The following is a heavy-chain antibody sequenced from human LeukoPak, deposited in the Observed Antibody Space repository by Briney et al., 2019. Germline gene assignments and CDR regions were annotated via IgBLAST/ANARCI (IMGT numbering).Heavy chain of an antibody. J-gene: IGHJ3*02. Sequence: TGGSLRLSCAASGFTFSSNVVHWVRQAPGKGLEWVAVISSDGSYKNYADSLKGRFTISRDNSKNTLYLQMDSLRAEDTAVYYCAKEIGPWDAFDIWGQGTMVTVSS. CDR3: AKEIGPWDAFDI. V-gene: IGHV3-30*04. CDR2: ISSDGSYK. D-gene: IGHD2/OR15-2a*01. CDR1: GFTFSSNV.